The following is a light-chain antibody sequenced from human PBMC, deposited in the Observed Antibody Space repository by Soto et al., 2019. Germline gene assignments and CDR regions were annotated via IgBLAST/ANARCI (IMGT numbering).Light chain of an antibody. Sequence: DIQMTQSPSTLSASIGDRVTITCRASQSMNDWLAWYQQKPGKAPKVLIYDASSLQSGVASRFSGSRSGTEFTLTIDSLQPDDVATYYCLRYNAFSQTFGQGTKVDIK. V-gene: IGKV1-5*01. CDR2: DAS. CDR1: QSMNDW. J-gene: IGKJ1*01. CDR3: LRYNAFSQT.